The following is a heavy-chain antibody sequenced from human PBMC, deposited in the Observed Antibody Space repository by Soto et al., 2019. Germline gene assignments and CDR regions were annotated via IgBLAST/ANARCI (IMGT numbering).Heavy chain of an antibody. J-gene: IGHJ3*01. D-gene: IGHD7-27*01. V-gene: IGHV3-23*01. Sequence: GGSLRLSCAVAGLKFSSSAMSWVRQVPGKGLEWVSSISGSGSTKNYANSGKGRFTISRDNSKNTLYLQLNNLRVEDTAVYFCSNGGYLGIDAFDLWGQGTMVTVSS. CDR1: GLKFSSSA. CDR2: ISGSGSTK. CDR3: SNGGYLGIDAFDL.